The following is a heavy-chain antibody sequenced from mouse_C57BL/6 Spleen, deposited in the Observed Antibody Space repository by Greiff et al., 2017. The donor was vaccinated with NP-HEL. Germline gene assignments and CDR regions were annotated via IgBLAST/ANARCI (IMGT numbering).Heavy chain of an antibody. CDR3: TRRYYGSSHLFAY. Sequence: QVQLQQSGAELVRPGASVKLSCKASGYTFTDYEMHWVKQTPVHGLEWIGAIDPETGGTAYNQKFKGKAILTADKSSSTAYMELRSLTSEDSAVYYCTRRYYGSSHLFAYWGQGTLVTVSA. V-gene: IGHV1-15*01. D-gene: IGHD1-1*01. J-gene: IGHJ3*01. CDR2: IDPETGGT. CDR1: GYTFTDYE.